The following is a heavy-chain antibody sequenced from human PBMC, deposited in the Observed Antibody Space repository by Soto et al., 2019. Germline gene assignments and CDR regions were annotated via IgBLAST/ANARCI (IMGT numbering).Heavy chain of an antibody. D-gene: IGHD3-10*01. J-gene: IGHJ5*02. Sequence: GGSLRLSCAASVFTSSSYAMSWVRQAPGKGLEWVSAISGSGGSTYYADSVKGRFTISRDNSKNTLYLQMDSLRAEDTAVYYCAKDRSTYYLVPPFDPWGQGTLVTVSS. CDR3: AKDRSTYYLVPPFDP. V-gene: IGHV3-23*01. CDR2: ISGSGGST. CDR1: VFTSSSYA.